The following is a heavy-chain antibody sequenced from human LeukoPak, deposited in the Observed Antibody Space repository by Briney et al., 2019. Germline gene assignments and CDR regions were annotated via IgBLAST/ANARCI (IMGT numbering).Heavy chain of an antibody. V-gene: IGHV4-34*01. CDR3: AVTRGATVTTAYNWFDP. CDR2: INHSGST. Sequence: KPSETLSLTCAVYGGSFSGYYWSWIRQPPGKGLEWIGEINHSGSTNYNPSLKSRVTISVDTSKNQFSLKLSSVTAADTAVYYCAVTRGATVTTAYNWFDPWGQGTLVTVSS. CDR1: GGSFSGYY. J-gene: IGHJ5*02. D-gene: IGHD4-4*01.